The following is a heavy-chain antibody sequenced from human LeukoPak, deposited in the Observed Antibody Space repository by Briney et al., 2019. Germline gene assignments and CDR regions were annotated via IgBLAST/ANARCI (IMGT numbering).Heavy chain of an antibody. Sequence: PSETLSLTCTVSGGSIRAYYWSWIRQPPGKGLEWIGYTHYSGTTNYYPSLKSRVTIALDTSKNQFSLKLNSVTAADTAVYYCARFGTSSSRFFDQWGQGTLVTVSS. CDR3: ARFGTSSSRFFDQ. CDR1: GGSIRAYY. V-gene: IGHV4-59*01. CDR2: THYSGTT. J-gene: IGHJ4*02. D-gene: IGHD6-6*01.